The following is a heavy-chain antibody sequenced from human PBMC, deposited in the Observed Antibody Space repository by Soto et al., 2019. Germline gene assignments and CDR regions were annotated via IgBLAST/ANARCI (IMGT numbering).Heavy chain of an antibody. V-gene: IGHV3-21*01. CDR3: ARGSSNWAYYFDF. CDR2: ISSSSSYI. J-gene: IGHJ4*02. Sequence: PWGSPGLSCAASGFTFDDYGMNWARQAPGKGLEWVSSISSSSSYIYYADSVRGRFTISRDNAKNSLYLQMNSLRDDDTAVYYCARGSSNWAYYFDFWGQGTLVTVSS. D-gene: IGHD6-13*01. CDR1: GFTFDDYG.